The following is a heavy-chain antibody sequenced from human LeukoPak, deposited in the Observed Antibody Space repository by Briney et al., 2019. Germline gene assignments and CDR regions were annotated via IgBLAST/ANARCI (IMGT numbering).Heavy chain of an antibody. Sequence: GESLRLSCAASGFTFSSYWMSWVRQAPGKGQEWVANIKQDGSEKYYVDSVKGRFTISRDNATNSLYLQMNSLRAEDTAVYYCARSQLGAFDIWGQGTMVTVSS. CDR1: GFTFSSYW. CDR3: ARSQLGAFDI. J-gene: IGHJ3*02. CDR2: IKQDGSEK. D-gene: IGHD2-2*01. V-gene: IGHV3-7*04.